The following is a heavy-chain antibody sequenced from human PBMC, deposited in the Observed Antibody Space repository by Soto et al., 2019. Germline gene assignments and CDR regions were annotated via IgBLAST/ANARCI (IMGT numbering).Heavy chain of an antibody. J-gene: IGHJ5*02. CDR1: GFSVSSYY. CDR3: ARSGGNYWFDP. V-gene: IGHV3-66*01. D-gene: IGHD2-21*02. CDR2: IYAGGST. Sequence: EVQLVESGGGLVQPGGSLRLSCAASGFSVSSYYMRWVRQAPGKGLEWVSVIYAGGSTYYADSVKGRFTISRDNSKNTLYLQMNSLRAEDTAVYYCARSGGNYWFDPWGQGTLVTVSS.